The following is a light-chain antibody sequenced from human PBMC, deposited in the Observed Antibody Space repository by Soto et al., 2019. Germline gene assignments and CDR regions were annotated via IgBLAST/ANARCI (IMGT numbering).Light chain of an antibody. CDR2: AAS. V-gene: IGKV1-8*01. J-gene: IGKJ1*01. CDR3: QQYYSYPWT. CDR1: QGISSY. Sequence: AIRMTQSPSSFSASTGDRVTITCRASQGISSYLAWYQQKPGKAPKLLIYAASTLQSGVPSRFSGSGSGTDFTLIISCLQSEDFATYYCQQYYSYPWTFGQGTKVDIK.